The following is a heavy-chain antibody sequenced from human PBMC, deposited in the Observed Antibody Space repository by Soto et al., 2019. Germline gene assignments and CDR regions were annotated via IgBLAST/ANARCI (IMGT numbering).Heavy chain of an antibody. CDR2: ISWNSGSI. Sequence: GGSLRLSCAASGFTFDDYAMHWVRQAPGKGLEWVSGISWNSGSIGYAGSVKGRFTISRDNAKNSLYLQMNSLRAEDTALYYCAKPNYYYYGMDVWGQGTTVTVSS. J-gene: IGHJ6*02. CDR1: GFTFDDYA. V-gene: IGHV3-9*01. CDR3: AKPNYYYYGMDV.